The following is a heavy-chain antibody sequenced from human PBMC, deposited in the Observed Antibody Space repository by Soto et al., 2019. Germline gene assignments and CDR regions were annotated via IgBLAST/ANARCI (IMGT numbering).Heavy chain of an antibody. J-gene: IGHJ6*02. CDR2: INWNGGST. D-gene: IGHD3-10*01. Sequence: GESLKISCAASGFTFDDYGMSWVRQAPGKGLEWVSGINWNGGSTGYADSVKGRFTISRDNAKNSLYLQMNSLRAEDTALYYCARDKGGWFGELLVHYYYYGMDVWGQGTTVTVSS. V-gene: IGHV3-20*04. CDR3: ARDKGGWFGELLVHYYYYGMDV. CDR1: GFTFDDYG.